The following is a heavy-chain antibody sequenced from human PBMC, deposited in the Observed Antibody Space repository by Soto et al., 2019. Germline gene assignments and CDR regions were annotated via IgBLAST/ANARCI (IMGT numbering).Heavy chain of an antibody. Sequence: EVQLVESGGGLVQPGGSLRLSCAASGFTFSSYYMNWVRQAPGKGLVWVARITSDGSSTTYADSVKGRFTISRDNAKNTLYLQMHSLRDEDTAVYACARERGGGFGDVWGQGTTVTVS. CDR1: GFTFSSYY. CDR3: ARERGGGFGDV. V-gene: IGHV3-74*01. D-gene: IGHD3-10*01. CDR2: ITSDGSST. J-gene: IGHJ6*02.